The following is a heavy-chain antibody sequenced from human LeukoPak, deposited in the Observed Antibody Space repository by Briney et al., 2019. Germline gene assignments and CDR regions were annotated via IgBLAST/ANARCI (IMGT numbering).Heavy chain of an antibody. CDR3: VKGTGFYWTRGDY. CDR1: GFTFNSYA. V-gene: IGHV3-23*01. D-gene: IGHD2-8*02. Sequence: QPGGSLRLSCAASGFTFNSYAMSWVRQAPGKGLEWVSCISDRGTDTFYAESVKGRFTISRDNSGNTLDLQMHSLRVEDTAVYYCVKGTGFYWTRGDYWGQGTLLTVAS. J-gene: IGHJ4*02. CDR2: ISDRGTDT.